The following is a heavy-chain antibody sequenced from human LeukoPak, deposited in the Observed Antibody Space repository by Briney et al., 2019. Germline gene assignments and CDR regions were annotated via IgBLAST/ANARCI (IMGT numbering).Heavy chain of an antibody. CDR3: ARISFQTRGYSGYDTYYFDY. D-gene: IGHD5-12*01. J-gene: IGHJ4*02. CDR2: IYYSGST. CDR1: GGSISSSNFY. Sequence: PSETLSLTCTVSGGSISSSNFYWGWIRQPPGKGLEWIGSIYYSGSTYYNPSLKSRVSISVDTSKNQFSLDLSSVTAADSAVYYCARISFQTRGYSGYDTYYFDYWGQGILVTVSS. V-gene: IGHV4-39*07.